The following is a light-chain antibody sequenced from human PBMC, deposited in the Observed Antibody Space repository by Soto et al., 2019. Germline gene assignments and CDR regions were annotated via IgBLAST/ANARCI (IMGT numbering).Light chain of an antibody. CDR2: EVS. J-gene: IGLJ2*01. Sequence: QSALTQPASVSGSPGQSITIYCTGTSSDVGGYNYVSWYQQHPGKAPKLMIYEVSNRPSGVSNRFSGSKSGNTASLTISGLQAEDEADYYCSSYTSSSTLVVFGGGTTLTVL. CDR3: SSYTSSSTLVV. CDR1: SSDVGGYNY. V-gene: IGLV2-14*01.